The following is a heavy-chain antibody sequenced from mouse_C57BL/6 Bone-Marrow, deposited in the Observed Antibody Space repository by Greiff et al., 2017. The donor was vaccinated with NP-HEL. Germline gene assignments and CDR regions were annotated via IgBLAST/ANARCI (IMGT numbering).Heavy chain of an antibody. CDR2: ISNLAYST. V-gene: IGHV5-15*01. CDR1: GFTFSDYG. Sequence: EVHLLESGGGLVQPGGSLKLSCAASGFTFSDYGMAWVRQAPRKGPEWVAFISNLAYSTYYADTVTGRFTISGAKAKNTRYLEMGSLRSEDTAMDYCARQGGGTFAYWGQGTLVTVSA. J-gene: IGHJ3*01. D-gene: IGHD4-1*01. CDR3: ARQGGGTFAY.